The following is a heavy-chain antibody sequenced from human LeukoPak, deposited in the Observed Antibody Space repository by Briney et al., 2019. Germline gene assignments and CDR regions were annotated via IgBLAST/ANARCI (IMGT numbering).Heavy chain of an antibody. Sequence: QAGGSLRLSCAASGFTFSSYEMKWVRQAPGKGLEWVSSISSRGSTIYYADSVEGRFTYSSDRAKTSLYLQMSSLRAEDTAVYCCARAPSSGWSKWGQGTLVTVSS. CDR2: ISSRGSTI. CDR1: GFTFSSYE. J-gene: IGHJ4*02. V-gene: IGHV3-48*03. D-gene: IGHD6-19*01. CDR3: ARAPSSGWSK.